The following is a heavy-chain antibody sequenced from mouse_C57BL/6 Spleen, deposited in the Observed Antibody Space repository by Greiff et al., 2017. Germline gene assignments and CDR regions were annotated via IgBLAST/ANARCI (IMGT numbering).Heavy chain of an antibody. J-gene: IGHJ4*01. CDR1: GYTFTSYW. V-gene: IGHV1-55*01. Sequence: QVQLQQPGAELVKPGASVKMSCKASGYTFTSYWITWVKQRPGQGLEWIGDIYPGSGSTNYNEKFKSKATLTVDTSSSTAYMQLSSLTSEDSAVYYCARRSAYYSNYDAMDYGGQGTSVTVSS. CDR3: ARRSAYYSNYDAMDY. D-gene: IGHD2-5*01. CDR2: IYPGSGST.